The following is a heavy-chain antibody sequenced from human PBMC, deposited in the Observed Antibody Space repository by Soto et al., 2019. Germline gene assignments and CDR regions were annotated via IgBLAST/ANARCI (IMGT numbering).Heavy chain of an antibody. J-gene: IGHJ4*02. V-gene: IGHV4-59*01. CDR2: VSYNRTT. Sequence: SETLSLTCTVSSGSISCYYWTWIRQSPGRGLEWIGSVSYNRTTTYNPSLKSRVTITLDTAKSRFSLRLTSATAADTATYYCARGQYSSFCSCLKYYFDQWGQGAQVTVSS. CDR1: SGSISCYY. CDR3: ARGQYSSFCSCLKYYFDQ. D-gene: IGHD3-3*01.